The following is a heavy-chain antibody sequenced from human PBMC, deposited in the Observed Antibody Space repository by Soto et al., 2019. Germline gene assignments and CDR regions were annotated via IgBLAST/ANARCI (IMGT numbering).Heavy chain of an antibody. CDR1: GASISSSGYY. J-gene: IGHJ4*02. CDR2: IYHSGGT. Sequence: SETVSLTCTVSGASISSSGYYWSWIRLHPGKGLEWIGYIYHSGGTIYNPSLKSRVTISLDTSKNQFSLKLSSVTAADTAVYYCARDRSYDSNGYHLGYWGQGTQVTVS. V-gene: IGHV4-31*03. D-gene: IGHD3-22*01. CDR3: ARDRSYDSNGYHLGY.